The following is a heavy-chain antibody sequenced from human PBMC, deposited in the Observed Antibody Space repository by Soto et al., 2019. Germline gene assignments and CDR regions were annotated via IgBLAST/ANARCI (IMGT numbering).Heavy chain of an antibody. D-gene: IGHD4-17*01. CDR3: ARDRGDGDLYYFDY. J-gene: IGHJ4*02. CDR1: GGSISSGGYS. V-gene: IGHV4-30-2*01. CDR2: IYHSGST. Sequence: SETLSLTCAVSGGSISSGGYSWSWIRQPPGKGLEWIGYIYHSGSTYYNPSLKSRVTISVDRSKNQFSLKLSSVTAADTAVYYCARDRGDGDLYYFDYWGQGTLVTVSS.